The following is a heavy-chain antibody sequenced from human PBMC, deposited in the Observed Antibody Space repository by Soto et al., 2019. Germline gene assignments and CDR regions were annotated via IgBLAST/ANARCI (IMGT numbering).Heavy chain of an antibody. Sequence: SETLSLTCTVSGGSISSYYWSWIRQPPGKGLEWIGYIYYSGSTNYNPSLKSRVTISVDTSKNQFSLKLSSVTAADTAVYYCAGGPYSSRWYFDYWGQGTLVTVSS. V-gene: IGHV4-59*08. CDR1: GGSISSYY. J-gene: IGHJ4*02. D-gene: IGHD6-13*01. CDR2: IYYSGST. CDR3: AGGPYSSRWYFDY.